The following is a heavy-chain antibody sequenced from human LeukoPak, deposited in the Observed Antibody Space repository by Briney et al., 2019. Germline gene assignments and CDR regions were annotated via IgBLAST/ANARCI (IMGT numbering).Heavy chain of an antibody. CDR3: ARVSRLRLGEFDY. CDR1: GGSISSGGYY. D-gene: IGHD3-16*01. J-gene: IGHJ4*02. CDR2: IYYSGST. V-gene: IGHV4-31*03. Sequence: PSQTLSLTCTVSGGSISSGGYYWSWICQHPGKGLEWIGYIYYSGSTYYNPSLKSRVTISVDTSKNQFSLKLSSVTAADTAVYYCARVSRLRLGEFDYWGQGTLVTVSS.